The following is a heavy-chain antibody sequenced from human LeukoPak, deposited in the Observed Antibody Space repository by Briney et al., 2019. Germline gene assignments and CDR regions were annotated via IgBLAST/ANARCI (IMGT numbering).Heavy chain of an antibody. CDR2: IYSGGST. CDR1: GFTVSSNY. Sequence: RGSLRLSCAASGFTVSSNYMSWVRQAPGKGLEWVSVIYSGGSTYYADSVKGRFTISRDNSKNTLYLQMNSLRAEDTAVYYCAKVHYGGKFWFDPWGQGTLVTVSS. D-gene: IGHD4-23*01. CDR3: AKVHYGGKFWFDP. V-gene: IGHV3-53*01. J-gene: IGHJ5*02.